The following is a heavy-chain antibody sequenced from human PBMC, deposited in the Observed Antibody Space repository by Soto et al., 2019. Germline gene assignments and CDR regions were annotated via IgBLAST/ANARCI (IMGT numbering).Heavy chain of an antibody. CDR1: GYTFTSYG. D-gene: IGHD3-3*01. CDR2: ISAYNGNT. Sequence: ASVKVSCKASGYTFTSYGISWVRQAPGQGLEWMGWISAYNGNTNYAQKLQGRVTMTTDTSTSTAYMELRSLRSDDTAVYYCARFGPFWSGHYYYYYYMDVWGKGTTVTVSS. J-gene: IGHJ6*03. V-gene: IGHV1-18*01. CDR3: ARFGPFWSGHYYYYYYMDV.